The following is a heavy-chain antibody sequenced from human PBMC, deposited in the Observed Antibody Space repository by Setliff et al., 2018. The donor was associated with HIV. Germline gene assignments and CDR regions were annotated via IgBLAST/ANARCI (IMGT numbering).Heavy chain of an antibody. CDR2: IYHSGST. CDR1: GYSISSGYY. CDR3: AREHDY. J-gene: IGHJ4*02. V-gene: IGHV4-38-2*02. Sequence: SETLSLTCTVSGYSISSGYYWGWIRQPPGKGLEWIGSIYHSGSTYYNPSLKSRVTISVDTSKNQFSLKLSSVTATDTAVYYCAREHDYWGQGTLVTVSS.